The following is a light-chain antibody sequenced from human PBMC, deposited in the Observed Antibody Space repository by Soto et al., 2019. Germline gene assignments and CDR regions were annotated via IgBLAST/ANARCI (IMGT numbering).Light chain of an antibody. CDR2: DAS. V-gene: IGKV3-11*01. CDR1: QSVSSD. CDR3: QQHRDWFS. J-gene: IGKJ4*01. Sequence: EIVLKQSPATLSLSPGNRATLSCRASQSVSSDLAWYQQKPGQPPRLLIYDASNRATGIPARFSGSGSGTDFTLTISSLEPEDFAVFCQQHRDWFSFGGGTKVEIK.